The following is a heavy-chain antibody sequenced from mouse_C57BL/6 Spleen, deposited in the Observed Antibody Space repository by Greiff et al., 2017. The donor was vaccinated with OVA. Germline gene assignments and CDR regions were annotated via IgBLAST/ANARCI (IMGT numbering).Heavy chain of an antibody. J-gene: IGHJ3*01. CDR2: INPTNGGT. CDR3: AGGPKPFAY. CDR1: GYTFTDYN. Sequence: VQLQQSGPELVKPGASVKIPCKASGYTFTDYNMDWVKQSHGKSLAWIGDINPTNGGTIYNQKFTGKAPLTVDKSSSTAYMELRSLTSEDTAVYYCAGGPKPFAYWGQGTLVTVSA. V-gene: IGHV1-18*01. D-gene: IGHD6-1*01.